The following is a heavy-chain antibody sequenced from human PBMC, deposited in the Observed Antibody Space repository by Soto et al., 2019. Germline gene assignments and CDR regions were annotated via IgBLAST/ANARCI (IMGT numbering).Heavy chain of an antibody. CDR3: ARAANNVHWFPEAFDV. CDR1: GFSFTTYW. V-gene: IGHV5-51*01. Sequence: PGESLKISCKCSGFSFTTYWIGWLRQMPGKGLEWMEIIYHGEYNVRYSPSFQGQVAISDDKSTSNDYLQWSRQEASDSAIYYCARAANNVHWFPEAFDVWGQGTKVTVSS. CDR2: IYHGEYNV. D-gene: IGHD3-9*01. J-gene: IGHJ3*01.